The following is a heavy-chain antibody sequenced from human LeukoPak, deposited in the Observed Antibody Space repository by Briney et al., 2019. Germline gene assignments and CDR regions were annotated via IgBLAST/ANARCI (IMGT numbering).Heavy chain of an antibody. V-gene: IGHV3-23*01. CDR2: ISGSGGST. Sequence: PGGSLRLPCAASGFTFSSYAVSWVRQAPGKGLEWVSAISGSGGSTYYADSVKGRFTISRDNSKNTLYLQMNSLRAEDTAVYYCATFPPFLRTSFSIAVAGILFPDFAYWGQGTLVTVSS. CDR1: GFTFSSYA. D-gene: IGHD6-19*01. J-gene: IGHJ4*02. CDR3: ATFPPFLRTSFSIAVAGILFPDFAY.